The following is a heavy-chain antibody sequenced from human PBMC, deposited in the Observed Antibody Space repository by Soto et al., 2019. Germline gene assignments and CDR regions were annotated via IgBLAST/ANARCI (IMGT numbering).Heavy chain of an antibody. CDR1: GFTFSSYA. J-gene: IGHJ4*02. CDR2: ISGSGGST. Sequence: GGSLRLSCAASGFTFSSYAMSWVRQAPGKGLEWVSAISGSGGSTYYADSVKGRFTISRDNSKNTLYLQMNSLRAEDTAVYYCAKAAAAETYCSGGSCHENYFDYWGQGTLVTVSS. V-gene: IGHV3-23*01. CDR3: AKAAAAETYCSGGSCHENYFDY. D-gene: IGHD2-15*01.